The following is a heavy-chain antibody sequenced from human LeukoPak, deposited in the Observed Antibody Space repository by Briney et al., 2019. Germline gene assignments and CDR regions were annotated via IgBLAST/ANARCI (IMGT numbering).Heavy chain of an antibody. J-gene: IGHJ6*03. V-gene: IGHV3-23*03. D-gene: IGHD3-10*01. CDR3: AKHRGVHPPYYMDV. Sequence: HSGGSLRLSCAASGFTFSSYAMSWVRQGPGQGLQWVSLLHNDGVTTYADSVRGRFTISRDNSNNTLYLKMNILRAEETAIYYCAKHRGVHPPYYMDVWGKGTTVTVSS. CDR1: GFTFSSYA. CDR2: LHNDGVTT.